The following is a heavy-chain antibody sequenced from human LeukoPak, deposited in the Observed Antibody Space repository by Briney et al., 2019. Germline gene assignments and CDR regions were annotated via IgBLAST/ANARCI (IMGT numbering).Heavy chain of an antibody. D-gene: IGHD2-21*02. Sequence: SETLSLTCAVYGGSFSSYYWSWIRQPPGKGLEWIGYIYFSGRTNYSPSLQSRVTISVDTSKNQFSLRLNSMTTADTAVYFCARHEGDGDHFDYWGQGTLVTVSS. CDR3: ARHEGDGDHFDY. CDR2: IYFSGRT. J-gene: IGHJ4*02. V-gene: IGHV4-59*08. CDR1: GGSFSSYY.